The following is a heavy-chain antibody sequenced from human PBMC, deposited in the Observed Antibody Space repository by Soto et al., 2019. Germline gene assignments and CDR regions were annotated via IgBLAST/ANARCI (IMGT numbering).Heavy chain of an antibody. CDR1: GFTISGSA. V-gene: IGHV3-73*02. CDR3: TRSGGSYSFSY. CDR2: IRSKTHSYAT. J-gene: IGHJ4*02. D-gene: IGHD1-26*01. Sequence: EVQLVESGGGLVQPGESLQLSCAASGFTISGSAVHWVRQASGKGLEWVGRIRSKTHSYATAYIESVKGRFTMSRDDANKSAYLQIIGLKSDDTAVDYGTRSGGSYSFSYWGQGTLVSVSS.